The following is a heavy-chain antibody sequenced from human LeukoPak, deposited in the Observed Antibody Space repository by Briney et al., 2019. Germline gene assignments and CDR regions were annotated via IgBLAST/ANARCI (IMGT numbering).Heavy chain of an antibody. CDR2: ISGSGGTT. V-gene: IGHV3-23*01. D-gene: IGHD3-10*01. J-gene: IGHJ4*02. Sequence: GGSLRLSCAASGFTFSSYVMSWVRQAPGKGLEWVSAISGSGGTTYYADSVKGRFTISRDNSKNTLYLQMNSLRAEDTALYYCAKTMVRGVIIPFDSWGQGTLVTASS. CDR3: AKTMVRGVIIPFDS. CDR1: GFTFSSYV.